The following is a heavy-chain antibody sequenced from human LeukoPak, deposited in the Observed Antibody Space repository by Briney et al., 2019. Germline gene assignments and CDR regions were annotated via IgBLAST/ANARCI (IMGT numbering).Heavy chain of an antibody. D-gene: IGHD6-13*01. J-gene: IGHJ4*02. CDR2: IYYSGST. CDR3: ARVTSYSSSWYRFDY. V-gene: IGHV4-31*03. CDR1: GGSISSGGYY. Sequence: SQTLSLTCTVSGGSISSGGYYWSWIRQHPGKGLEWIGYIYYSGSTYYNPSLKSRVTISVDTSKNQFSLKLSSVTAADTVVYYCARVTSYSSSWYRFDYWGQGTLVTVSS.